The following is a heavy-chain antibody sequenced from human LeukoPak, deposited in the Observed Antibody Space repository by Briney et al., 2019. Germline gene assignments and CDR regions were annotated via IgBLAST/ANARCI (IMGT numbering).Heavy chain of an antibody. CDR1: GFTFNNYA. V-gene: IGHV3-30*03. CDR2: ISFDGTNK. Sequence: PGGSLRLSCAASGFTFNNYAIHWVRQAPGKGLEWVALISFDGTNKYYADSVKGRFIISRDNSKNTLYLQMNSLRAEDTAVYYCARDFQGSSGWVSGMDVWGQGTTVTVSS. J-gene: IGHJ6*02. CDR3: ARDFQGSSGWVSGMDV. D-gene: IGHD6-19*01.